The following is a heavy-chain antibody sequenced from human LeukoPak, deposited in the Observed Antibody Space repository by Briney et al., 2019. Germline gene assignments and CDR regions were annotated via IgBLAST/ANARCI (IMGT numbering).Heavy chain of an antibody. CDR2: ISYDGSTK. J-gene: IGHJ4*02. CDR1: GFTFSSYA. Sequence: GGSLRLSCAASGFTFSSYALYWVRQAPGKGLEWEAVISYDGSTKYYADSVKGRFTISRDYSKNTLYLQMNSLRAEDTAVYYCARDHSSGWYDYWGQGTLVTVSS. V-gene: IGHV3-30-3*01. D-gene: IGHD6-19*01. CDR3: ARDHSSGWYDY.